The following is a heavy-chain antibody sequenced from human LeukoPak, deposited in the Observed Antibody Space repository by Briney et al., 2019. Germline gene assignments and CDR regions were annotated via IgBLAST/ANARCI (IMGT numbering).Heavy chain of an antibody. CDR1: GGSISSGGYY. J-gene: IGHJ3*02. D-gene: IGHD3-16*01. CDR3: ARGGMYFDAFDI. Sequence: PSETLSLTCTVSGGSISSGGYYWSWIRQPPGKGLEWIGYIYYSGSTNYNPSLKSRVTISVDTSKNQFSLKLSSVTAADTAVYYCARGGMYFDAFDIWGQGTMVTVSS. V-gene: IGHV4-61*08. CDR2: IYYSGST.